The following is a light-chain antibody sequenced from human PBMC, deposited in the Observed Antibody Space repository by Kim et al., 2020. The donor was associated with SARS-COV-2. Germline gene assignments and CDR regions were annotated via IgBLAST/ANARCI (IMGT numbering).Light chain of an antibody. CDR1: QSVSSS. J-gene: IGKJ1*01. CDR2: DAS. Sequence: ETVLTQSPAILSLSPGERATLSCRASQSVSSSLAWYQQKPGQAPRLLIYDASNRATGIPARFSGSGSGTDFTLTISSLEPEDFAVYYCQQRGNWPLTFGQGTKVDIK. CDR3: QQRGNWPLT. V-gene: IGKV3-11*01.